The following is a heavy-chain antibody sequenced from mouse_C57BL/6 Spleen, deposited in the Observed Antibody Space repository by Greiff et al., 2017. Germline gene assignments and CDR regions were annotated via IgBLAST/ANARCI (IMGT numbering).Heavy chain of an antibody. Sequence: QVQLQQSGAELVKPGASVKISCKASGYAFSSYWMNWVKQRPGKGLEWIGQIYPGDGDTNYNGKFKGKATLTADKSSSTAYMQRSSLTSEDSAVYFCAGVYSNYAFYAMDYWGQGTSVTVSS. CDR3: AGVYSNYAFYAMDY. CDR1: GYAFSSYW. V-gene: IGHV1-80*01. D-gene: IGHD2-5*01. J-gene: IGHJ4*01. CDR2: IYPGDGDT.